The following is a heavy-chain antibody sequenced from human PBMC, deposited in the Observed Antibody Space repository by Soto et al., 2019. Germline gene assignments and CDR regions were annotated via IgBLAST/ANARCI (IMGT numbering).Heavy chain of an antibody. V-gene: IGHV1-69*04. CDR1: GGTFSSYT. CDR2: IIPILGIA. Sequence: ASVKVSCKASGGTFSSYTISWVRQAPGQGLEWMGRIIPILGIANYAQKFQGRVTITADKSTSTAYMELSSLRSEDTAVYYCARDGGPYYYDSSARFDYWGQGTLVTVSS. J-gene: IGHJ4*02. CDR3: ARDGGPYYYDSSARFDY. D-gene: IGHD3-22*01.